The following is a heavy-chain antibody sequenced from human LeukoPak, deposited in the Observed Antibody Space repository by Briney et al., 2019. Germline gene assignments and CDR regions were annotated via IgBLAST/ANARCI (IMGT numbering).Heavy chain of an antibody. Sequence: ASVKVSCKASGYTFTSYGISWVRQAPGQGLEWMGWISAYIGNTNYAQKLQGRVTMTTDTSTSTAYMELRSLRSDDTAVYYCARDPSLCCDCYSGGGYWGQGTLVTVSS. J-gene: IGHJ4*02. V-gene: IGHV1-18*01. D-gene: IGHD2-21*01. CDR3: ARDPSLCCDCYSGGGY. CDR2: ISAYIGNT. CDR1: GYTFTSYG.